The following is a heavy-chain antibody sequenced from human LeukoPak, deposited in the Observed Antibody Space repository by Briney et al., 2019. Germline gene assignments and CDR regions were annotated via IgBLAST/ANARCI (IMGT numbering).Heavy chain of an antibody. J-gene: IGHJ6*03. D-gene: IGHD3-10*01. CDR3: AKGTYGFPPRYYMDV. V-gene: IGHV3-43D*04. CDR1: GFTFEDHG. CDR2: IAWDGVTT. Sequence: GGFLRLSCAASGFTFEDHGMHWVRQAPGKGLEGVSHIAWDGVTTYYADSVKGRFAISRDNNKNFVYLQMNSLRRDDSAQYYCAKGTYGFPPRYYMDVWGRGTRVTVSS.